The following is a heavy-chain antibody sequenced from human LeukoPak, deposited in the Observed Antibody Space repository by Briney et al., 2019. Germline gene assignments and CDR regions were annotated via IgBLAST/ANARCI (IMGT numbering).Heavy chain of an antibody. CDR1: GGSISSSSYY. J-gene: IGHJ3*02. Sequence: SETLSLTCTVSGGSISSSSYYWGWIRQPPGKGLEWIGEIYHSGSTNYNPSLKSRVTISVDTSKNQFSLKLSSVTAADTAVYYCARVNSGSYDAFDIWGQGTMVTVSS. CDR3: ARVNSGSYDAFDI. V-gene: IGHV4-39*07. D-gene: IGHD1-26*01. CDR2: IYHSGST.